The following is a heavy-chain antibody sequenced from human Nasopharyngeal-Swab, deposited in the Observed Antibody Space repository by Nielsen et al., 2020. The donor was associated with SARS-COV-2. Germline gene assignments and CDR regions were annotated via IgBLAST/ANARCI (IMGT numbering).Heavy chain of an antibody. CDR3: TTVEKGGSWYYYYGMDV. V-gene: IGHV3-15*01. Sequence: GGSLRLSCAASGFTFSNAWMSWVRQAPGKGLEWVGRIKSKTDGGTTDYAAPVKGRFTISRDDSKNTLYLQMNSLKTEDTAVYYCTTVEKGGSWYYYYGMDVWGQGTTVTVSS. D-gene: IGHD3-10*01. J-gene: IGHJ6*02. CDR2: IKSKTDGGTT. CDR1: GFTFSNAW.